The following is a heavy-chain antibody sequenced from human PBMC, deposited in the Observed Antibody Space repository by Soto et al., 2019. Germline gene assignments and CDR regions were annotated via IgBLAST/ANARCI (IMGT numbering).Heavy chain of an antibody. CDR3: ARDVHSCSDNICYYWFDP. V-gene: IGHV3-7*01. CDR2: INQDESGK. Sequence: EVQPVESGGGLVQPGGSLKLSCAASGFTFSAFWMSWVRQAPGKGLEWVANINQDESGKHYVDSVKGRFTISRDNAKKSLYLQMNGLRAEDTAVYYCARDVHSCSDNICYYWFDPWGQGTLVNVSS. J-gene: IGHJ5*02. CDR1: GFTFSAFW. D-gene: IGHD2-15*01.